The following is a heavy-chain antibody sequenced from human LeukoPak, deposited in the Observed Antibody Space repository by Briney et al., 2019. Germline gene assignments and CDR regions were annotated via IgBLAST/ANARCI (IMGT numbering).Heavy chain of an antibody. J-gene: IGHJ5*02. CDR3: ARDASGVYTVTTSWFDP. V-gene: IGHV1-2*02. CDR2: INPNSGGT. CDR1: GYTLTADD. Sequence: ASVKVSCKASGYTLTADDMHWVSQAPGQGLEWMGWINPNSGGTNYAQKFQGRVTMTRDTSISTAYMELSRLRSDDTAVYYCARDASGVYTVTTSWFDPWGQGTLVTVSS. D-gene: IGHD4-17*01.